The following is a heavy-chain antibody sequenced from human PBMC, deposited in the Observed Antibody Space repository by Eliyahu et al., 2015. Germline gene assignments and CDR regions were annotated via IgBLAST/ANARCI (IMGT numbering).Heavy chain of an antibody. Sequence: QVQLQESGPGLVKPSETLSLTCTVSGDSVSNFYWTWIRQPPGKGLEWIGYIYYSGSTNYNSSLKSRVTISVDTSKNQLSLKLTSVTAADTAVYYCARQAGTVWGQGTLVTVSS. D-gene: IGHD4-11*01. V-gene: IGHV4-59*08. CDR2: IYYSGST. CDR3: ARQAGTV. CDR1: GDSVSNFY. J-gene: IGHJ4*02.